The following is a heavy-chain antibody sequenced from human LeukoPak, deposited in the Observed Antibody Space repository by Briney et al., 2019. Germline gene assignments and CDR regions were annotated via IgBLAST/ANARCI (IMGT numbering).Heavy chain of an antibody. CDR2: IYYSGNL. J-gene: IGHJ4*02. CDR1: GDSIKSYY. D-gene: IGHD5-18*01. CDR3: ARGGYSYVNYFDY. V-gene: IGHV4-59*01. Sequence: PSETLSLTCTVSGDSIKSYYWTWIRQTPGKGLEWIGHIYYSGNLNYNPSLKSRVTISLDTSKSQFSLKLSSVTAADTAVYYCARGGYSYVNYFDYWGQGTLVTVSS.